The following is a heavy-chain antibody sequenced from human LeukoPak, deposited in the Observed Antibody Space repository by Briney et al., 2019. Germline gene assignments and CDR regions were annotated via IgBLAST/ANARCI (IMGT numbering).Heavy chain of an antibody. Sequence: SQPLSLTCAISGDSVSSDNAAWNWIRQSPSRGLEWLGRTYYRSKYYNDYAVPAKSRITINPDTPKNQISLQLNSVTPEDTAVYYCARDERRACSGTTCYFNWFDTWGQGTLVTVSS. CDR3: ARDERRACSGTTCYFNWFDT. D-gene: IGHD2-2*01. CDR1: GDSVSSDNAA. V-gene: IGHV6-1*01. CDR2: TYYRSKYYN. J-gene: IGHJ5*02.